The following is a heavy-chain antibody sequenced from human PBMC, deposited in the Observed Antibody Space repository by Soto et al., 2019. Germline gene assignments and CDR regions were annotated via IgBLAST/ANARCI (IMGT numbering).Heavy chain of an antibody. CDR3: ATSNWFDP. CDR2: IYHSGST. Sequence: SETLSLTCAVSGGSISSGGYSWSWIRQPPGKGLEWIGTIYHSGSTYYNPSLKSRVTISVDTSKNQFSLKLSPVTAAATAVYYCATSNWFDPWGQGTLVTVSS. V-gene: IGHV4-39*01. J-gene: IGHJ5*02. CDR1: GGSISSGGYS.